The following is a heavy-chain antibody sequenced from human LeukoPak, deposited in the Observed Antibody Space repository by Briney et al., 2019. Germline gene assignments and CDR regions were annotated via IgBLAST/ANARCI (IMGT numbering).Heavy chain of an antibody. CDR2: ISSSGGGT. V-gene: IGHV3-23*01. D-gene: IGHD2-2*01. J-gene: IGHJ4*02. CDR1: GFAFSSYG. CDR3: AKDLGSRYCSGTSCYDPLDY. Sequence: GGSLRLSCAASGFAFSSYGMSWVRQAPGKGLEWVSAISSSGGGTYYPESVKGRFTISRDNSRNTLSLQMNSLRAEDTAVYYCAKDLGSRYCSGTSCYDPLDYWGQGTLVTVSS.